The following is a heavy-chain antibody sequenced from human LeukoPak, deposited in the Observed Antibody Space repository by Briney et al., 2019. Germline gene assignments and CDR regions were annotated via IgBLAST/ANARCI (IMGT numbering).Heavy chain of an antibody. J-gene: IGHJ2*01. V-gene: IGHV4-34*01. CDR1: GGSFSAYY. D-gene: IGHD3-10*01. CDR3: ARDRAPPTSWYFDV. CDR2: ISHSGST. Sequence: SETLSLTCAVYGGSFSAYYWSWIRQPPGKGLEWIGQISHSGSTKYNPSLKNRVTISVDTSKNHFSLRLSSVTAADTAVYYCARDRAPPTSWYFDVWGRGTLVTVSS.